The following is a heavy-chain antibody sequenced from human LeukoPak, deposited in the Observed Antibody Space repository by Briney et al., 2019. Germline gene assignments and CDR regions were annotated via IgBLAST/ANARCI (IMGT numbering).Heavy chain of an antibody. J-gene: IGHJ3*02. CDR1: GYTFTSYD. CDR3: AVEDDYGDYGVQGAFDI. Sequence: ASVKVSCKASGYTFTSYDINWVRQATGQGLEWMGWMNPNSGNTGYAQKFQGRVTMTRNTSISTAYMELSSPRSEDTAVYYCAVEDDYGDYGVQGAFDIWGQGTMVTVSS. D-gene: IGHD4-17*01. CDR2: MNPNSGNT. V-gene: IGHV1-8*01.